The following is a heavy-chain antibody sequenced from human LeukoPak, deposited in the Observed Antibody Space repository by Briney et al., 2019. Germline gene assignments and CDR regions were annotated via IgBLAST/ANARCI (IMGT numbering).Heavy chain of an antibody. D-gene: IGHD5-24*01. J-gene: IGHJ5*02. Sequence: ASVKVSCKASGYTFTSYAMHWVRQAPGQRLEWMGWINAGNGNTKYSQKFQGRVTITRDTSASTAYMELSSLRSEDTAVYYCARAVSAGQYWFDPWGQGTLVTASS. CDR2: INAGNGNT. CDR3: ARAVSAGQYWFDP. CDR1: GYTFTSYA. V-gene: IGHV1-3*01.